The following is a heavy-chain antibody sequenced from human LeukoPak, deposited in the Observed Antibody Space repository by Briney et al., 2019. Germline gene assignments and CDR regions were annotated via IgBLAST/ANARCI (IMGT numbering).Heavy chain of an antibody. V-gene: IGHV1-2*02. CDR3: ARGSAGVIGFYYYYGMDV. CDR1: GYTFTGYY. CDR2: INPNSGGT. D-gene: IGHD3-10*01. J-gene: IGHJ6*02. Sequence: ASVKVSCKASGYTFTGYYMHWVRQAPGQGLEWMGWINPNSGGTNYAQKFQGRVTMTRDTSISTAYMELSSLRSEDTAVYYCARGSAGVIGFYYYYGMDVWGQGTTVTVSS.